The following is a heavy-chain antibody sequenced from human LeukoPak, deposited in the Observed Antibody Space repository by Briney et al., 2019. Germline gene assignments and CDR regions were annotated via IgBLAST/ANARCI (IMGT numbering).Heavy chain of an antibody. D-gene: IGHD3-3*01. Sequence: GGSLRLSCAASGFTFSNAWMSWVRQAPGKGLEWVGRIKSKTDGGTTDYAAPVKGRFTISRDDSKNTLYLQMNSLKTEDTAVYYCTTESDTGNDFWGDHISIGFDPWGQGTLVTVSS. CDR3: TTESDTGNDFWGDHISIGFDP. V-gene: IGHV3-15*01. CDR2: IKSKTDGGTT. J-gene: IGHJ5*02. CDR1: GFTFSNAW.